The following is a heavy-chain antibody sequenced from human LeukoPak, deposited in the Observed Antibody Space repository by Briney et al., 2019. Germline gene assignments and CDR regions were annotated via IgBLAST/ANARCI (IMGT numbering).Heavy chain of an antibody. CDR1: GGAFGTDF. D-gene: IGHD5-24*01. Sequence: ASVKVSCKASGGAFGTDFISWVRQAPGQGLEWMGGISPMFGRTDYAQMFQGRLTLSADEFTGTVYMELSSLTSEDTAVYYCARNEKANNIEDWFDPWGQGTLVNVSS. CDR2: ISPMFGRT. CDR3: ARNEKANNIEDWFDP. V-gene: IGHV1-69*13. J-gene: IGHJ5*02.